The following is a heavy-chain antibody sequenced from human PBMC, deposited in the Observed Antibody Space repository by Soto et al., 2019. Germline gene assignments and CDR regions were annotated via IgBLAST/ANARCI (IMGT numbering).Heavy chain of an antibody. D-gene: IGHD6-19*01. CDR2: INPSGGST. Sequence: GASVKVSCKASGYTFTSYYMHWVRQAPGQGLEWMGIINPSGGSTSYAQKFQGRVAMTRDTSTSTVYMELSSLRSEDTAVYYCARRAVSRVAGTFGFDAWGQGTLVTVSS. J-gene: IGHJ5*01. CDR1: GYTFTSYY. CDR3: ARRAVSRVAGTFGFDA. V-gene: IGHV1-46*01.